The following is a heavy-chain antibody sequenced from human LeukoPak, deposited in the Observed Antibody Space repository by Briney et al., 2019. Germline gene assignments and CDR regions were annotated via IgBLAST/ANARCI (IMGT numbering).Heavy chain of an antibody. CDR2: IYTSGST. Sequence: SQTLSLTCNVSGGSIRSAIYYWSWIRQPAGKGLEWIGRIYTSGSTYYNPSLKSRVTISADTSKNQFSLKLTSVTAADTAVYYCARGRDCSSTSCYGNWFDPWGQGTLVTVSS. J-gene: IGHJ5*02. D-gene: IGHD2-2*01. V-gene: IGHV4-61*02. CDR3: ARGRDCSSTSCYGNWFDP. CDR1: GGSIRSAIYY.